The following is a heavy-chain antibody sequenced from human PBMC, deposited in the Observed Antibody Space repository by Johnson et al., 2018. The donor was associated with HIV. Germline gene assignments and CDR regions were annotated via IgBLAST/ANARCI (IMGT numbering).Heavy chain of an antibody. V-gene: IGHV3-13*01. CDR1: GFTFSSYD. CDR3: ARGGSYIVATDDAFDI. J-gene: IGHJ3*02. CDR2: IGTAGDT. D-gene: IGHD5-12*01. Sequence: LVQPGGSLSLSCAASGFTFSSYDMHWVRQATGKGLEWVSAIGTAGDTYYPGSVKGRFTISRENAKNSLYLQMNSLRAGDTAVYYCARGGSYIVATDDAFDIWGQETMVTVSS.